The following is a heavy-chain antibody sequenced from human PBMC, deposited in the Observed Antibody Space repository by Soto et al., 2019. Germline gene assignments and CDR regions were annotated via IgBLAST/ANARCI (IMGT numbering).Heavy chain of an antibody. V-gene: IGHV3-23*01. CDR2: ISGSDGST. Sequence: GGTLRLSCAASGFSFSSYAMSWVRQAPGKGLEWVSVISGSDGSTYYADSVKGRFTISRDNSKNTLFLQMNSLRAEDTAVYYCAKDRESDAWYEDYWGQGTLVT. CDR1: GFSFSSYA. J-gene: IGHJ4*02. CDR3: AKDRESDAWYEDY. D-gene: IGHD6-13*01.